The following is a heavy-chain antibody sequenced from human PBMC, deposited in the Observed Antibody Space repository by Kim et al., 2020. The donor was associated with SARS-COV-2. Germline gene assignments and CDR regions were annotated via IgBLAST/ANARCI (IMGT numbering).Heavy chain of an antibody. V-gene: IGHV3-30*02. Sequence: GRFTISRDNSKNTLYLQMNSLRAEDTAVYDCAKESGRSTMIVVVITGIDYWGQGTLVTVSS. J-gene: IGHJ4*02. D-gene: IGHD3-22*01. CDR3: AKESGRSTMIVVVITGIDY.